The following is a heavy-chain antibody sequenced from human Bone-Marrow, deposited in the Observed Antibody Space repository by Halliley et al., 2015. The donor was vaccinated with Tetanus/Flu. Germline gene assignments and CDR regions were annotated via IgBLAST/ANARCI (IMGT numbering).Heavy chain of an antibody. J-gene: IGHJ5*02. V-gene: IGHV3-33*03. Sequence: KGLEWVADIWYDGITKYYADSVKGRFSISRDNSKSTLYLQMNSLRVDDTGIYYCTGAAAHGWFDPWGQGTLVTVSS. D-gene: IGHD6-13*01. CDR3: TGAAAHGWFDP. CDR2: IWYDGITK.